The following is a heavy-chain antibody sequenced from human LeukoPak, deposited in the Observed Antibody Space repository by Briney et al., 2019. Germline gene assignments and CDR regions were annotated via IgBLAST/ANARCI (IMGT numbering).Heavy chain of an antibody. CDR2: ISGSGGST. V-gene: IGHV3-23*01. Sequence: GGSLRLSCAASGFTLSSYEMNWVRQAPGKGLEWVSAISGSGGSTYYADSVKGRFTISRDNSKNTLYLQMNSLRAEDTAVYYCAKTFYSSKGKYYFDYWGQGTLVTVSS. D-gene: IGHD6-13*01. J-gene: IGHJ4*02. CDR1: GFTLSSYE. CDR3: AKTFYSSKGKYYFDY.